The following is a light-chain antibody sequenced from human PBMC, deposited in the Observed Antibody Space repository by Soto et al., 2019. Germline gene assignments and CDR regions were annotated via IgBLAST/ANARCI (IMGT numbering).Light chain of an antibody. J-gene: IGLJ7*01. CDR3: SSFSSTSTIV. Sequence: QSVLTQPASVSGSPGQSITISCIGSSSDVGGYNYVSWYQHHPGRVPKPMIFEVSDRPSGVSSRFSGSKSGNTAYLTISGLQAEDEADYYCSSFSSTSTIVFGGGTQLTVL. CDR1: SSDVGGYNY. V-gene: IGLV2-14*01. CDR2: EVS.